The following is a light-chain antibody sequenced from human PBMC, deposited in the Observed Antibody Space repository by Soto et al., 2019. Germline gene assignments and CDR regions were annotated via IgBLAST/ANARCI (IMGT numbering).Light chain of an antibody. CDR1: QSISSY. CDR3: QQSYITSLT. J-gene: IGKJ2*01. Sequence: DIPMTQSPSSLSASVGDRVTITCRASQSISSYLNWYQQKPGKAPKLLIYAASSLQSGVPSRFSGSGSGTDFTLTISSLQPEDFATYYCQQSYITSLTCGQGTKLEIK. CDR2: AAS. V-gene: IGKV1-39*01.